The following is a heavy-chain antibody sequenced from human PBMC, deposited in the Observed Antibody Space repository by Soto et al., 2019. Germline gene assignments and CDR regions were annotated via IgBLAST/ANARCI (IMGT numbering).Heavy chain of an antibody. D-gene: IGHD2-2*01. CDR1: GFTFSSYA. V-gene: IGHV3-23*01. Sequence: EVQLLESGGGLVQPGGSLRLSCAASGFTFSSYAMSWVRQAPGKGLEWVSAISGSGGSTYYADSVKGRFTISRDNSKNTLYLQMNSLRAEDTAVYYCATVRGRCSSTSCYRFDYWGQGTLVTVSS. CDR2: ISGSGGST. J-gene: IGHJ4*02. CDR3: ATVRGRCSSTSCYRFDY.